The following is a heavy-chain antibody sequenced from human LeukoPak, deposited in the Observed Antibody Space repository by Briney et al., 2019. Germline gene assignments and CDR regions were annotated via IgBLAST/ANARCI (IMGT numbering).Heavy chain of an antibody. D-gene: IGHD3-22*01. CDR2: IYSGGST. CDR3: ARDRYGIVVAAIYFDY. CDR1: GFTVSSNY. V-gene: IGHV3-53*01. Sequence: GGSLRLSCTASGFTVSSNYMSWVRQAPGKGLEWVSVIYSGGSTYYADSVKGRFTISRDNSKNTLYLQMNSLRAEDTAVYYCARDRYGIVVAAIYFDYWGQGTLVTVSS. J-gene: IGHJ4*02.